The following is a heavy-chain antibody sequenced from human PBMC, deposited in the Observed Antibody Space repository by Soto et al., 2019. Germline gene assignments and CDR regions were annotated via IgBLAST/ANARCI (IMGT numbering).Heavy chain of an antibody. CDR1: GGIFRSNA. V-gene: IGHV1-69*01. CDR2: IIPQFPTP. CDR3: ARDAADTPMVY. D-gene: IGHD5-18*01. J-gene: IGHJ4*02. Sequence: QVQLVQSGAEVRKPGSSVKVSCKSSGGIFRSNAISWVRQAPGQGLEWMGAIIPQFPTPYYAQKFQGRVTITADESMSTAYMALNSLTSDDTAVYFCARDAADTPMVYWGQGTPLTVSS.